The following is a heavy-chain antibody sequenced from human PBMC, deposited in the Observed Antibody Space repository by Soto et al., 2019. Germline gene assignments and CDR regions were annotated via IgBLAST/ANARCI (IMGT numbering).Heavy chain of an antibody. CDR3: GRGRSGQIVVFY. D-gene: IGHD1-26*01. Sequence: SVKVTCKASGYSFTGHYIHWVRQAPEQGPEWMGEIGPESGATRYAQKFQGRVTMTMDTSITTVYMELNNLRPDDTAIYYCGRGRSGQIVVFYWGQGTPVTVSS. V-gene: IGHV1-2*02. CDR2: IGPESGAT. J-gene: IGHJ4*02. CDR1: GYSFTGHY.